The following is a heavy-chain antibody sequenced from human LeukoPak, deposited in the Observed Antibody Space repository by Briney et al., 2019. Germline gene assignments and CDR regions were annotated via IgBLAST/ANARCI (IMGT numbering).Heavy chain of an antibody. V-gene: IGHV4-4*07. D-gene: IGHD3-22*01. Sequence: ASETLSLTCTVSGVSISTYYWSWIRQPAGKGLEWIGRIYTSGSTNYNPSLKSRVTMSVDTSKNQFSLNLRPVPAADTAVYYCARTNYYDSSGYSERKYYFDYWGQGTLVTVSS. CDR2: IYTSGST. CDR3: ARTNYYDSSGYSERKYYFDY. J-gene: IGHJ4*02. CDR1: GVSISTYY.